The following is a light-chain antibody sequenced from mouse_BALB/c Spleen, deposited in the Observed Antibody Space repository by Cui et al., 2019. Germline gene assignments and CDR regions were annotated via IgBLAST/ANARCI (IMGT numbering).Light chain of an antibody. Sequence: DIVMTQSQKFMSTSVGERVSITCKASQNVGTAVAWYQQKPGQSPKLLIYSASNRYTGVPDRFTGSGSGTDFTLTISNMQSEDLADYFCQQYSSYPWTFGGGTKLEIK. J-gene: IGKJ1*01. CDR3: QQYSSYPWT. V-gene: IGKV6-13*01. CDR2: SAS. CDR1: QNVGTA.